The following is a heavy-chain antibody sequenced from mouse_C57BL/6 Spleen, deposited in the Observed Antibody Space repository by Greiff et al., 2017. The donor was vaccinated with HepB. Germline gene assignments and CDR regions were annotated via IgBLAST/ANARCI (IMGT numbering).Heavy chain of an antibody. V-gene: IGHV1-26*01. CDR1: GYTFTDYY. CDR3: ARRRIYGSLCFDY. J-gene: IGHJ2*01. D-gene: IGHD1-1*01. Sequence: EVQLQQSGPELVKPGASVKISCKASGYTFTDYYMNWVKQSHGKSLEWIGDINPNNGGTSYNQKFKGKATLTVDKSSSTAYMELRSLTSEDSAVYYCARRRIYGSLCFDYWGQGTTLTVSS. CDR2: INPNNGGT.